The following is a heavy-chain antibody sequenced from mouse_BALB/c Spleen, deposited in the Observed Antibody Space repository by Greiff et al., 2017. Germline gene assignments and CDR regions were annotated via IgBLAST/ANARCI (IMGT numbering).Heavy chain of an antibody. D-gene: IGHD4-1*01. V-gene: IGHV5-9-3*01. CDR1: GFTFSSYA. CDR2: ISSGGSYT. J-gene: IGHJ3*01. Sequence: EVKLVESGGGLVKPGGSLKLSCAASGFTFSSYAMSWVRQTPEKRLEWVATISSGGSYTYYPDSVKGRFTISRDNAKNTLYLQMSSLRSEDTAMYYCARHGLANWDWFAYWGQGTLVTVSA. CDR3: ARHGLANWDWFAY.